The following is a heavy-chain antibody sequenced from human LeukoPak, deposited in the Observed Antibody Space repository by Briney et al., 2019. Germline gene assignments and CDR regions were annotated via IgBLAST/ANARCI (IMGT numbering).Heavy chain of an antibody. D-gene: IGHD4-11*01. Sequence: SETLSLTCTVSGGSISSYYWSWIRQPPGKGLEWIGYMYYSGNTNYNPSLRSRVTISADTSKNQFSLKLSSVTAADTAVYYCATTTVEYYYYYYMDVWGKGTTVTVSS. CDR2: MYYSGNT. J-gene: IGHJ6*03. V-gene: IGHV4-59*01. CDR3: ATTTVEYYYYYYMDV. CDR1: GGSISSYY.